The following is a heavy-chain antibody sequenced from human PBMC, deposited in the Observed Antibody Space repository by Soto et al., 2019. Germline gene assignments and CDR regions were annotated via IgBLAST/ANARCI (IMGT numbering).Heavy chain of an antibody. J-gene: IGHJ4*02. V-gene: IGHV3-21*01. CDR2: ISSSSSYI. Sequence: EVQLVESGGGLVKPGGSLRLSCAASGFTFSSYSMNWVRPAPGTGLEWVSSISSSSSYIYYADSVKGRFTISRDNAKNSLYLQMNSLRAEDTAVYYCARESGSYFLGLDYWGQGTLVTVSS. CDR1: GFTFSSYS. D-gene: IGHD1-26*01. CDR3: ARESGSYFLGLDY.